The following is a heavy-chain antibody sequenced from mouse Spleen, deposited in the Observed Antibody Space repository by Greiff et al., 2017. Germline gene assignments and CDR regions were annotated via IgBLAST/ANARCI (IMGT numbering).Heavy chain of an antibody. V-gene: IGHV1-82*01. J-gene: IGHJ2*01. D-gene: IGHD4-1*01. CDR2: IYPGDGDT. CDR3: ARSGLGRWYFDY. CDR1: GYAFSSSW. Sequence: QVQLQQSGPELVKPGASVKISCKASGYAFSSSWMNWVKQRPGKGLEWIGRIYPGDGDTNYNGKFKGKATLTADKSSSTAYMQLSSLTSEDSAVYFCARSGLGRWYFDYWGQGTTLTVSS.